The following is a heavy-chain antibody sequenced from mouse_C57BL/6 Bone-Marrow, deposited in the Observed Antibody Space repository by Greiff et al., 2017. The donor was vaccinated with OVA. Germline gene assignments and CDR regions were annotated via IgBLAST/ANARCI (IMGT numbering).Heavy chain of an antibody. CDR2: ISSGGSYT. CDR3: ARLYDYDAY. J-gene: IGHJ3*01. CDR1: GFTFSSYG. D-gene: IGHD2-4*01. V-gene: IGHV5-6*01. Sequence: EVQLVESGGDLVKPGGSLKLSCAASGFTFSSYGMSWVRQTPDKRLEWVATISSGGSYTYYPDSVKGRFTLTSDNAKNTLYLQMRSLKSEDTAVYCCARLYDYDAYWGQGTLVTVSA.